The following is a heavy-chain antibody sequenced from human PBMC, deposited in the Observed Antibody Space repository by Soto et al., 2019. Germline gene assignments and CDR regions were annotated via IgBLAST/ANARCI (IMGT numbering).Heavy chain of an antibody. V-gene: IGHV4-30-2*01. CDR2: IYHSRST. CDR3: ARGPPLGY. J-gene: IGHJ4*02. CDR1: GGSISSGGYS. Sequence: QLQLQESGSGLVKPSQTLSRTGAVPGGSISSGGYSWSWIRQPPGKCLECIVYIYHSRSTYYNPSLKGRVTKSVDRSKNQFSLKLSSVNAADTAVYYCARGPPLGYWGQGTLVTVSS.